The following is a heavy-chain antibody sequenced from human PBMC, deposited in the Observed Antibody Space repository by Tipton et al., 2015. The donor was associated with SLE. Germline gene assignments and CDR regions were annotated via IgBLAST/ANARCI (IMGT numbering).Heavy chain of an antibody. Sequence: TLSLTCTVSGGSIRSYYWSWIRQPPGKGLEWIGYIYYSGSTNYNPSLKSRVTISVDTSKNQFSLKLSSVTAADTAVYYCARGDAGRSDYWGQGTLVTVSS. V-gene: IGHV4-59*01. CDR1: GGSIRSYY. CDR2: IYYSGST. CDR3: ARGDAGRSDY. D-gene: IGHD3-10*01. J-gene: IGHJ4*02.